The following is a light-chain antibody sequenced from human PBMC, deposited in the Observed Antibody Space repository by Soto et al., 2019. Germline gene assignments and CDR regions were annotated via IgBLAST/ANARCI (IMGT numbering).Light chain of an antibody. J-gene: IGLJ2*01. Sequence: QPVLTQSPSASASLGASVKLTRTLSSGHSSYAIAWHQQQPGKGPRYLMNLNSDGSHSKGDGIPDRFSGSSSGAERYLTISSLQSEDEADYYCQTWGTGIVVFGGGTKLTVL. CDR3: QTWGTGIVV. V-gene: IGLV4-69*02. CDR2: LNSDGSH. CDR1: SGHSSYA.